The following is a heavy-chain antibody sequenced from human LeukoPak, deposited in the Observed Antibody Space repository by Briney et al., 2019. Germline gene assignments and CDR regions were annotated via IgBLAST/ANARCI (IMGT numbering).Heavy chain of an antibody. CDR2: ISSSSSTI. V-gene: IGHV3-48*01. J-gene: IGHJ4*02. CDR1: GFTFSSYS. CDR3: ARLLEVHRPYYDILTGYYTAEDY. D-gene: IGHD3-9*01. Sequence: GGSLRLSCAASGFTFSSYSMNWVRQAPGKGLEWVSYISSSSSTIYYADSVKGRFTISRDNAKNSLYLQMNSLRAEDTAVYYCARLLEVHRPYYDILTGYYTAEDYWGQGTLVPVSS.